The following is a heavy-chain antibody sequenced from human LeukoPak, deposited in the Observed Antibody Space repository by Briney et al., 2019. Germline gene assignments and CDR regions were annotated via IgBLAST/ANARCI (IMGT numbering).Heavy chain of an antibody. V-gene: IGHV3-9*01. CDR1: GFTFDDYG. CDR3: LTIVESTIDAFDI. J-gene: IGHJ3*02. Sequence: GGSLRLSCAASGFTFDDYGMSWVRQAPGKGLEWVSGISWNSGSIGYADSVKGRFTISRDNAKNSLYLQMNSLRAEDTAVYYCLTIVESTIDAFDIWGQGTMVTVSS. D-gene: IGHD2/OR15-2a*01. CDR2: ISWNSGSI.